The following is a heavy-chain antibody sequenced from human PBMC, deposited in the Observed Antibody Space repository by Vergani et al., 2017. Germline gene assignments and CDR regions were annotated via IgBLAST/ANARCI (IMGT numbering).Heavy chain of an antibody. CDR3: SRIIVATINLVPYYYYYGMDV. CDR2: IYYSGST. J-gene: IGHJ6*02. D-gene: IGHD5-12*01. CDR1: GGSISSSSYY. Sequence: QLQLQESVPGLVKPSETLSLTCTVSGGSISSSSYYWGWIRQPPGKGLEWIGSIYYSGSTYYNPSLKSRVTISVDTSKNQFSLKLSSVTAADTAVYYCSRIIVATINLVPYYYYYGMDVWGQGTTVTVSS. V-gene: IGHV4-39*01.